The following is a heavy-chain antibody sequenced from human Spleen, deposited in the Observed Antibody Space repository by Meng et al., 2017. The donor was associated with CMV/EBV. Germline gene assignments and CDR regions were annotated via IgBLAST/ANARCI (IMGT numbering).Heavy chain of an antibody. D-gene: IGHD2-15*01. V-gene: IGHV1-2*02. Sequence: ASVKVSCKASGYTFTGYYMHWVRQAPGQGLEWMGWINPNSGGTNYAQKFQGRVTMTRDTSISTAYMDLSRLRSDDTAVYYSARAVGYCSGGSCDWGQGTLVTVSS. J-gene: IGHJ4*02. CDR1: GYTFTGYY. CDR2: INPNSGGT. CDR3: ARAVGYCSGGSCD.